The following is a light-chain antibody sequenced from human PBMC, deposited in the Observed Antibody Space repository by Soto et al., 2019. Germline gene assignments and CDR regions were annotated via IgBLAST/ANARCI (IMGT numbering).Light chain of an antibody. J-gene: IGKJ1*01. CDR3: QQYNNWPQT. CDR1: QSVSSY. CDR2: DAS. Sequence: EIGLRKTPGTLSLSPEERATLSCRASQSVSSYLAWYQQKPGQAPRLLIYDASNRATGIPARFSGSGSGTEFTLTISSLQSEDFAIYYCQQYNNWPQTFGQGTKVDIK. V-gene: IGKV3D-15*01.